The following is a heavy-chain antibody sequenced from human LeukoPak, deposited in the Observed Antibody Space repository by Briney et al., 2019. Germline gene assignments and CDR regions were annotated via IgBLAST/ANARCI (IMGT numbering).Heavy chain of an antibody. J-gene: IGHJ4*02. CDR1: GFSLNTRQMS. CDR3: ARMTPDSPSFDF. Sequence: SGPALVKPTQTLTLTCTFSGFSLNTRQMSAVWIRQSPGKALEWLAPIDWDDEMFYSKSLRTRLSISKDTSKNQVVLTVNNMYPVDTGIYYCARMTPDSPSFDFWGQGILVTVSS. V-gene: IGHV2-70*17. D-gene: IGHD1-14*01. CDR2: IDWDDEM.